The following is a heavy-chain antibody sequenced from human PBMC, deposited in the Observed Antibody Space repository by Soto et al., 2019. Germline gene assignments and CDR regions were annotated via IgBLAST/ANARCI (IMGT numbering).Heavy chain of an antibody. J-gene: IGHJ5*02. D-gene: IGHD3-22*01. CDR2: ISSSSSTI. CDR1: GCTFDDYA. V-gene: IGHV3-48*01. CDR3: ARAYYYDSSGYLNWFDP. Sequence: ETLSLSCASSGCTFDDYAMHWVRQVLGKGLEWVSYISSSSSTIYYADSVKGRFTISRDNAKNSLYLQMNSLRAEDTAVYYCARAYYYDSSGYLNWFDPWGQGTLVTVSS.